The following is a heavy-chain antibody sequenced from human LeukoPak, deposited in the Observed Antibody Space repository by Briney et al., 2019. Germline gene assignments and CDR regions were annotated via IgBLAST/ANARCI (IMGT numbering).Heavy chain of an antibody. CDR2: IYHSGST. J-gene: IGHJ4*02. CDR1: GYSISSGYY. D-gene: IGHD3-22*01. CDR3: ARASMIVPVTVYYFDY. Sequence: SSETLSLTCTVSGYSISSGYYWGWIRQPPGKGLGWIGKIYHSGSTYYNPSLKSRVPISVDTSKNQFSLKLSSVTAADTAVYYCARASMIVPVTVYYFDYWGQGTLVTVSS. V-gene: IGHV4-38-2*02.